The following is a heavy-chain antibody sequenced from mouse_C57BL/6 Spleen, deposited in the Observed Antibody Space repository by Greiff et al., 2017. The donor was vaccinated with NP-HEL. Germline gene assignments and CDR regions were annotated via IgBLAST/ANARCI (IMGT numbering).Heavy chain of an antibody. Sequence: VQLQQSGPELVKPGASVKISCKASGYAFSSSWMNWVKQRPGKGLEWIGRIYPGDGDTNYNGKFKGKATLTADKSSSTAYMQLSSLTSEYSAVYFCARSPFSSFDYWGQGTTLTVSS. CDR1: GYAFSSSW. V-gene: IGHV1-82*01. D-gene: IGHD1-1*01. CDR2: IYPGDGDT. J-gene: IGHJ2*01. CDR3: ARSPFSSFDY.